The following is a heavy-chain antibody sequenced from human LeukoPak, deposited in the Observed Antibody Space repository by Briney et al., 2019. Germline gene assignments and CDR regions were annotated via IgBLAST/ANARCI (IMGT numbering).Heavy chain of an antibody. CDR1: GYTFTGYY. CDR2: IIPIFGTA. CDR3: ARSTITIFGVVQNWFDP. V-gene: IGHV1-69*13. D-gene: IGHD3-3*01. J-gene: IGHJ5*02. Sequence: GASVKVSCKASGYTFTGYYMHWVRQAPGQGLEWMGGIIPIFGTANYAQKFQGRVTITADESTSTAYMELSSLRSEDTAVYYCARSTITIFGVVQNWFDPWGQGTLVTVSS.